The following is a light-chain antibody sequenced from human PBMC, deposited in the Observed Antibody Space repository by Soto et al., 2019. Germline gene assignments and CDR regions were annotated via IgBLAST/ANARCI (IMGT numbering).Light chain of an antibody. CDR3: QRALT. CDR1: QTVSRYY. V-gene: IGKV3D-7*01. J-gene: IGKJ4*01. CDR2: GAS. Sequence: VLTQSPATLSLSPGGRAILSCRASQTVSRYYLSWYQKKPGQPPRLLIYGASTRATGVPDRFSGSGSGADFTLTISSLQPEDFAVYYCQRALTFGGGTTVE.